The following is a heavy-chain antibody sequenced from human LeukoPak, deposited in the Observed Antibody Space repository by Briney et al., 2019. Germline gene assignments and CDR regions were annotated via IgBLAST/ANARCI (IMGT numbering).Heavy chain of an antibody. Sequence: KASETLSLTCTVSGGSISSYYWSWIRQPPGKGLEWIGYIYYSGSTNYNPSLKSRVTISVDTSKNQFSLKLSSVTAADTAVYYCAREAAKESWFDPWGQGTLVTVSS. D-gene: IGHD6-25*01. CDR1: GGSISSYY. V-gene: IGHV4-59*01. CDR2: IYYSGST. J-gene: IGHJ5*02. CDR3: AREAAKESWFDP.